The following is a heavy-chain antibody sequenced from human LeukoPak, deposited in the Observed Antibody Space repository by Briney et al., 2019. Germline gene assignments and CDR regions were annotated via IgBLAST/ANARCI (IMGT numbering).Heavy chain of an antibody. V-gene: IGHV3-48*03. Sequence: PGGSLRLSCAASGFTLSSYEMNWVRQAPGKGLGWVSYISSSGSTIYYADSVKGRFTICRDNAKNSLYLQMNSLRAEDTAVYYCARRPYYYDSLDYWGQGTLVTVSS. D-gene: IGHD3-22*01. CDR3: ARRPYYYDSLDY. J-gene: IGHJ4*02. CDR1: GFTLSSYE. CDR2: ISSSGSTI.